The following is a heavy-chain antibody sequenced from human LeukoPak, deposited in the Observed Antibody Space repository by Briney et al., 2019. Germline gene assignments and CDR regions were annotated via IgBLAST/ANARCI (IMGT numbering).Heavy chain of an antibody. CDR2: IAYSGST. CDR3: ARDGGKWNDDGYYHYMDV. CDR1: GGSIGSYY. Sequence: SETLSLTCTVSGGSIGSYYWTWIRQSPGDGLEWIGYIAYSGSTNYNPSLKSRVTISVDTSKNQFSLKLRSVTAADTAVYYCARDGGKWNDDGYYHYMDVWGKGTTVTISS. J-gene: IGHJ6*03. D-gene: IGHD1-1*01. V-gene: IGHV4-59*01.